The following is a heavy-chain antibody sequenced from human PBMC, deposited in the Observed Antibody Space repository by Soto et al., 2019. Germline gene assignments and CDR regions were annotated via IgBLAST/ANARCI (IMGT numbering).Heavy chain of an antibody. D-gene: IGHD6-19*01. Sequence: QVQLVESGGGVVQPGRSLRLSCAASGFTFSSYAMHWVRQAPGTGLEWVAVISYDGRNKYYADSVKGRFTISRDNSKNTLYLQMNSLRAEATAVYYCARDSSGWHWGQGTLVTVSS. CDR3: ARDSSGWH. V-gene: IGHV3-30-3*01. CDR2: ISYDGRNK. J-gene: IGHJ4*02. CDR1: GFTFSSYA.